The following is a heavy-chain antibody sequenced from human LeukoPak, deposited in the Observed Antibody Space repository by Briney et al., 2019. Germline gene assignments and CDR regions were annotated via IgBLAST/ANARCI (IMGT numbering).Heavy chain of an antibody. D-gene: IGHD1-26*01. V-gene: IGHV4-59*11. Sequence: SETLSLTCTVSGGSISNHYWSWIRLPPGKGLEWIGYINDSGTTKYNPSLRSRVTISVDTSKSQFSLKLRSMTAADTALYYCAREWENGYHAFHIWGQGTMVTVSS. CDR1: GGSISNHY. CDR3: AREWENGYHAFHI. J-gene: IGHJ3*02. CDR2: INDSGTT.